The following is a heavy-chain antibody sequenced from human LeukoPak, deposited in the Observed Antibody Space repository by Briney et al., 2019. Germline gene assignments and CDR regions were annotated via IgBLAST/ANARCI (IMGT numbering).Heavy chain of an antibody. CDR2: ITGSGGSA. CDR1: GFTFSSYA. J-gene: IGHJ1*01. D-gene: IGHD3-9*01. V-gene: IGHV3-23*01. CDR3: AKATAYFLEYFQN. Sequence: GGSLRLSCAASGFTFSSYAMSWVRQAPGKELEWVSCITGSGGSAYYADSVKGRFTVSRDNSRNILDLQMDSLRAEDTAVYYCAKATAYFLEYFQNWGPGTLVIVSS.